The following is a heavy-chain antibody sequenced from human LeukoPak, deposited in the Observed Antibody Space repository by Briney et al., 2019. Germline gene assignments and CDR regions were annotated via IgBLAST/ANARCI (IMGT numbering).Heavy chain of an antibody. Sequence: PGGSLRLSCAASGFTFSSYGMHWVRQAPGRGLARVAVICYDGSNKYYADSVKGRFTISRYNSKNTLYLQMNSLRGEDTAVYYCAKGGVVPAAAIYYYYYMDVWGKGTTVTVSS. CDR2: ICYDGSNK. CDR1: GFTFSSYG. J-gene: IGHJ6*03. V-gene: IGHV3-33*06. CDR3: AKGGVVPAAAIYYYYYMDV. D-gene: IGHD2-2*01.